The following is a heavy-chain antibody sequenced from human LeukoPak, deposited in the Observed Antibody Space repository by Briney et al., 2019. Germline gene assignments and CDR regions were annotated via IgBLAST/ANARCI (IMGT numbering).Heavy chain of an antibody. CDR2: ISAYNGDT. V-gene: IGHV1-18*01. J-gene: IGHJ4*02. CDR3: ARGAVAGTNLFDY. D-gene: IGHD6-19*01. Sequence: GASVTVSFTASAYTFTIYGISWVRQAPGQGLEWMGWISAYNGDTNYAQKLQDRVTMTTDTSTSTAYMELRSLRSDDTAVYYCARGAVAGTNLFDYWGQGTLVTVSS. CDR1: AYTFTIYG.